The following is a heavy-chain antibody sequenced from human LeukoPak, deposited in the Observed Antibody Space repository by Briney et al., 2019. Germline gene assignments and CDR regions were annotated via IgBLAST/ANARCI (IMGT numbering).Heavy chain of an antibody. J-gene: IGHJ4*02. D-gene: IGHD2-21*02. CDR3: AKEVCGGDCYSSFDY. Sequence: GGSLRLSCAGSGFTFSSYAMSWVRQAPGKGLEWVSAISGSGGSTYYADSVKGRFTISRDNSKNTLYLQMNSLRAEDTAVYYCAKEVCGGDCYSSFDYWGQGTLVTVSS. V-gene: IGHV3-23*01. CDR2: ISGSGGST. CDR1: GFTFSSYA.